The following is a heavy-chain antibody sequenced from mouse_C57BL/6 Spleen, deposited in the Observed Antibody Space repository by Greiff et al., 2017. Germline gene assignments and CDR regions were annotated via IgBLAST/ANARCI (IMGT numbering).Heavy chain of an antibody. J-gene: IGHJ2*01. CDR2: IYPGSGST. Sequence: QVQLQQPGAELVKPGASVKMSCKASGYTFTSSWITWVKQRPGQGLEWIGDIYPGSGSTNYNEKFKSKATLTVDTSSSTAYMQLSSLTSEDSAVYYCARHFVTTAGYFDYWGQGTTLTVSS. D-gene: IGHD1-1*01. CDR3: ARHFVTTAGYFDY. V-gene: IGHV1-55*01. CDR1: GYTFTSSW.